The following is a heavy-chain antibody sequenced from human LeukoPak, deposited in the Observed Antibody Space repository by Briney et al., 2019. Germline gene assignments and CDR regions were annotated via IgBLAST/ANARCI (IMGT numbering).Heavy chain of an antibody. CDR2: IYHSGST. CDR3: ARFFAGNLDY. CDR1: GYSISSGYY. V-gene: IGHV4-38-2*02. Sequence: PSETLSLTCTVSGYSISSGYYWGWIRQPPGKGLEWIGSIYHSGSTYYNPSLKSRVTISVDTSKNQFSLKVSSVTAADTAVYYCARFFAGNLDYWGQGTLVTVSS. D-gene: IGHD1-14*01. J-gene: IGHJ4*02.